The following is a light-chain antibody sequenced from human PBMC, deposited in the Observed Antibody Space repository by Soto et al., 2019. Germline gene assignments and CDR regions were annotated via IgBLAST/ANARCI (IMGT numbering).Light chain of an antibody. CDR1: QSVSRN. J-gene: IGKJ4*01. CDR2: DAS. CDR3: QQYGTSPT. Sequence: EIVMTQSPATLSVSPGERATLSCRASQSVSRNLAWYQQRPGQPPRLLIYDASTRATGIPARFGGSGSGTEFTLTISGLQSEDHAVYYCQQYGTSPTFGGGTKVEIK. V-gene: IGKV3-15*01.